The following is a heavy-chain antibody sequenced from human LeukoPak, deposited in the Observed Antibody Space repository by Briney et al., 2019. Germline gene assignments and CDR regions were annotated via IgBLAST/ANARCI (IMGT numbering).Heavy chain of an antibody. CDR1: GGSISSGDYY. V-gene: IGHV4-30-4*08. D-gene: IGHD6-13*01. CDR3: ARQQLGTHFDY. J-gene: IGHJ4*02. Sequence: SETLSLTCTVSGGSISSGDYYWSWIRQPPGKGLEWIGYIYHSGSTYYNPSLKSRVTISVDRSKNQFSLKLSSVTAADTAVYYCARQQLGTHFDYWGQGTLVTVSS. CDR2: IYHSGST.